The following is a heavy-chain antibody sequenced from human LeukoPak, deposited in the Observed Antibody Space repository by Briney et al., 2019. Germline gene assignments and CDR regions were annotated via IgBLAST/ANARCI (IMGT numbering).Heavy chain of an antibody. J-gene: IGHJ3*02. V-gene: IGHV3-23*01. Sequence: GGSLRLSCAASGFTFSSYAMSWVRQAPGKGLEWVSAISGSGGSTYYADSVKGRFTISRDNSKNTLYLQMNSLRVEDTAVYYCAKDAGYYGSGSQGAFDIWGQGTMVTVSS. CDR1: GFTFSSYA. CDR3: AKDAGYYGSGSQGAFDI. CDR2: ISGSGGST. D-gene: IGHD3-10*01.